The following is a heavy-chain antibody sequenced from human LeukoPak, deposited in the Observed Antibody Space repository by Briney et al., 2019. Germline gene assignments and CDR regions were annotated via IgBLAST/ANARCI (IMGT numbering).Heavy chain of an antibody. CDR1: GYTFTSYY. V-gene: IGHV1-46*01. J-gene: IGHJ6*03. CDR3: ARETTDWYDFWSGYRGGGYYYYMDV. CDR2: INPSGGST. Sequence: ASVKVSCKASGYTFTSYYMHWVRQAPGQGLEWMGIINPSGGSTSYAQKFQGRVTMTRDTSTSTVYMELSSLRSEDTAVYYCARETTDWYDFWSGYRGGGYYYYMDVWGKGTTVTVSS. D-gene: IGHD3-3*01.